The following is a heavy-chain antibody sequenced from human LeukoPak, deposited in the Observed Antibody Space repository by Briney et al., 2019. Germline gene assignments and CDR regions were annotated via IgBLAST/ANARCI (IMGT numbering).Heavy chain of an antibody. CDR2: INHSGST. Sequence: SETLSLTCAVYGGSFSSYYWSWIRQPPGKGLEWIGEINHSGSTNYDPSLKSRVTISVDTSKNQFSLKLSSVTAADTAVYYCARGELGYCSSTSCSQYYYYGMDVWGKGTTVTVSS. CDR1: GGSFSSYY. D-gene: IGHD2-2*01. CDR3: ARGELGYCSSTSCSQYYYYGMDV. V-gene: IGHV4-34*01. J-gene: IGHJ6*04.